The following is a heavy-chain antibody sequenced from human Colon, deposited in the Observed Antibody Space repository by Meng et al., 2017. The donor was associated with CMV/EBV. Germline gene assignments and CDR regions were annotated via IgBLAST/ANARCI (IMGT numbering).Heavy chain of an antibody. CDR1: GYTLTASY. D-gene: IGHD3-16*01. CDR2: MHYSSGNT. V-gene: IGHV1-46*01. CDR3: ARDTDV. J-gene: IGHJ4*02. Sequence: ASVKVSCKSSGYTLTASYFHWVRQAPGQGLEWLGIMHYSSGNTAHTQKLQGKISMTRNTSTSTVYIGLTSLRSDDTALYYCARDTDVWGQGTLVTVSS.